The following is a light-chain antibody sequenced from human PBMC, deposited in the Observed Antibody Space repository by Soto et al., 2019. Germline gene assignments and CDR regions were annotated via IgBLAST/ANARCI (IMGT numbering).Light chain of an antibody. J-gene: IGLJ2*01. Sequence: QSVLTKPASVSGSPGQSITISCTGTSSDVGGYNYVSWYQQHPGKAPKLMIYDVSNRPSGVSNRFSGSKSGNTASLTISGLQAEDEDDYYCTSYTSSSTLVFGGGTKLTVL. V-gene: IGLV2-14*01. CDR2: DVS. CDR3: TSYTSSSTLV. CDR1: SSDVGGYNY.